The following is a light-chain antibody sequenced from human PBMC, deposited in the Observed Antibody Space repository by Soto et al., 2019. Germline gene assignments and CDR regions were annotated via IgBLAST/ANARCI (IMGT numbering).Light chain of an antibody. CDR1: QSLRSN. J-gene: IGKJ1*01. CDR2: AAS. V-gene: IGKV3-15*01. CDR3: QQYNNWWT. Sequence: IVMTQSPATLSVSPGERATLSCRASQSLRSNLAWYQQTPGQAPRPLIYAASTRATGIPARFSGSGSGTEFTLTISSLQSEDFAVYYCQQYNNWWTFGQGTKVEIK.